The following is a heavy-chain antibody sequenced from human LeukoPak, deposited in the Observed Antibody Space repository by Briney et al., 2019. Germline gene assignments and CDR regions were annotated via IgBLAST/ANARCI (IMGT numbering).Heavy chain of an antibody. J-gene: IGHJ1*01. V-gene: IGHV4-59*01. Sequence: SETLSLTCSVSTGSMSSYYWSWIRQPPGKGLEWIGYIYYSGSTKYNPSFKSRVTISVDTSKSQFSLNLRSATAADTAVYYCARVNSSGWYKYFQHWGQGTLVTVSS. D-gene: IGHD6-19*01. CDR2: IYYSGST. CDR3: ARVNSSGWYKYFQH. CDR1: TGSMSSYY.